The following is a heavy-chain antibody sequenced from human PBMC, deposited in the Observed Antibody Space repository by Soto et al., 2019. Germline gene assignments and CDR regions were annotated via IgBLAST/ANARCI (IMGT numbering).Heavy chain of an antibody. CDR3: AKDQSIGVRSSASWYDS. Sequence: GGSLRLSCAASGFTFSNYAMTWVRQAPGKGLEWVSGISASGGTTYYADPVKGRFTISRDNSKNTQYLQMNSLRAEDTAIYYCAKDQSIGVRSSASWYDSWGQGTLVTVSS. D-gene: IGHD5-12*01. CDR1: GFTFSNYA. CDR2: ISASGGTT. V-gene: IGHV3-23*01. J-gene: IGHJ5*01.